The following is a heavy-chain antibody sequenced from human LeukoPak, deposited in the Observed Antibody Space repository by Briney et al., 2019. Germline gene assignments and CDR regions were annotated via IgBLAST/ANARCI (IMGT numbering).Heavy chain of an antibody. D-gene: IGHD5-24*01. CDR3: ATADGDSAIDY. CDR1: GFIFTSYD. J-gene: IGHJ4*02. CDR2: IRHDGSKK. Sequence: GRSLRLSCAASGFIFTSYDIHWVRQAPGKGLEWVAFIRHDGSKKYHADSVKGRFTISRDNSKNTLYLQMNSLRSEDTAMYYCATADGDSAIDYWGQGTLVTVSS. V-gene: IGHV3-30*02.